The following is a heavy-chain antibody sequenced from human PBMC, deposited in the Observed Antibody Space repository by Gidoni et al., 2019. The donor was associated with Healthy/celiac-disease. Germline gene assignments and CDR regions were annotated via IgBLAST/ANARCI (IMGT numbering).Heavy chain of an antibody. CDR2: ISYDGSNK. J-gene: IGHJ4*02. CDR1: GFTFSSYG. V-gene: IGHV3-30*03. CDR3: ATEAYCSGGSCYSVFSDY. Sequence: QVQLVESGGGVVQPGRSLRLSCAASGFTFSSYGMHWVRQAPGKGLEWVAVISYDGSNKDYADSVKGRFTISRDNSKNTLYLQMNSLRAEDTAVYYCATEAYCSGGSCYSVFSDYWGQGTLVTVSS. D-gene: IGHD2-15*01.